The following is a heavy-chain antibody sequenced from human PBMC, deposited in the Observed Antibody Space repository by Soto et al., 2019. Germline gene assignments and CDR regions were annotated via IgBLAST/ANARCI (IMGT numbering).Heavy chain of an antibody. CDR3: ARSLRTYGYYYDL. CDR1: GFTFSTYA. V-gene: IGHV3-23*01. CDR2: VRDSGANT. D-gene: IGHD4-17*01. J-gene: IGHJ4*02. Sequence: PGGSLRLSCEASGFTFSTYAMTWVPQAPGKGLEWVSSVRDSGANTYYAESVKGRFTVSRDNSKSTVYLQMSSLRGNDTALYFCARSLRTYGYYYDLWGQGTVVTVPQ.